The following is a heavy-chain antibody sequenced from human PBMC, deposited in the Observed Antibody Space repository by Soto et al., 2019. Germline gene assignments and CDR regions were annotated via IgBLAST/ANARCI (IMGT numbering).Heavy chain of an antibody. V-gene: IGHV2-5*02. D-gene: IGHD6-13*01. Sequence: QITLKESGPTLVKPTQTLTLTCTFSGFSLSTSGVGVGWIRQPPGKALEWLALIYWDDDKRYSPSLKSRLTISKDTPKNQVDLTMTNKDPVDTATYCCAHRPQNQLVSNWFDPWGQGTLVTDSS. J-gene: IGHJ5*02. CDR2: IYWDDDK. CDR3: AHRPQNQLVSNWFDP. CDR1: GFSLSTSGVG.